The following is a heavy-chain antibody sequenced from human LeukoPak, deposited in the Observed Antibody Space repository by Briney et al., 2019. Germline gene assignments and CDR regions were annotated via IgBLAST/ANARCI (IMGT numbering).Heavy chain of an antibody. CDR3: ARATLVNYWHRDIDYYYGMDV. Sequence: ASVKVSCKASGYTFTSYYMHWVRQAPGQGLEWMGIINPSGGSTSYAQKFQGRVTMTRDTPTSTVYMELSSLRSEDTAVYYCARATLVNYWHRDIDYYYGMDVWGQGTTVTVSS. J-gene: IGHJ6*02. V-gene: IGHV1-46*01. D-gene: IGHD2-15*01. CDR2: INPSGGST. CDR1: GYTFTSYY.